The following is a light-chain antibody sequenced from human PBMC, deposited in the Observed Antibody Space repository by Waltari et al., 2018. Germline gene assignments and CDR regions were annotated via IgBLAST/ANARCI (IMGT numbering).Light chain of an antibody. Sequence: EIVLTQSPGTLSLSPGESATLSCRASQSIRKYLVWYQQRLGQAPRLLIYDTYIRATGIPDRFSGSGSGTDFSLTISRLEPEDFAVYYCQSYLRLPAMFGQGTKVEIK. V-gene: IGKV3-20*01. CDR2: DTY. CDR1: QSIRKY. CDR3: QSYLRLPAM. J-gene: IGKJ1*01.